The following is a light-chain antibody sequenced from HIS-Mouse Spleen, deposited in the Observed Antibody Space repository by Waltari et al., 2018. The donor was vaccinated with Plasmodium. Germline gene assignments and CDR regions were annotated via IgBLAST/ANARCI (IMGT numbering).Light chain of an antibody. Sequence: SYELTQPLSVSVALGPTARITCGGNNIGQKNVHRYQQKPGQAPVLVIHRDSNRPSGIPERFSGSNSGNTATLTISRAQAGDEADYYCQVWDSSTVVFGGGTKLTVL. CDR1: NIGQKN. CDR3: QVWDSSTVV. V-gene: IGLV3-9*01. J-gene: IGLJ2*01. CDR2: RDS.